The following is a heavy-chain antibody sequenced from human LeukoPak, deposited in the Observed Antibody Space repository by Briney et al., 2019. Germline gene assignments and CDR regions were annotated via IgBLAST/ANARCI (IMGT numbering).Heavy chain of an antibody. CDR3: ARDKFSSDSSGYYYYYYYGMDV. CDR2: IYYSGST. V-gene: IGHV4-30-4*01. Sequence: SETLFLTCTVSGGSISSGDYYWSWIRQPPGKGLEWIGYIYYSGSTYYNPSLKSRVTISVDTSKNQFSLKLSSVTAADTAVYYCARDKFSSDSSGYYYYYYYGMDVWGQGTTVTVSS. D-gene: IGHD3-22*01. CDR1: GGSISSGDYY. J-gene: IGHJ6*02.